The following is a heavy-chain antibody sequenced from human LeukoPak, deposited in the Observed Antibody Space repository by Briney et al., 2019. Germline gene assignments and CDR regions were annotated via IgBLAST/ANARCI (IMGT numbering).Heavy chain of an antibody. CDR2: IRSDGTNK. D-gene: IGHD3-10*01. CDR1: GFTFTHHG. V-gene: IGHV3-30*02. CDR3: ARGFTGI. J-gene: IGHJ3*02. Sequence: GGSLRLSCVASGFTFTHHGIHWVRQAPGKGLEWVAFIRSDGTNKYADSVKGRFTISRDNAKNLVYLQMNSLRAEDTAVYYCARGFTGIWGQGTMVTVSS.